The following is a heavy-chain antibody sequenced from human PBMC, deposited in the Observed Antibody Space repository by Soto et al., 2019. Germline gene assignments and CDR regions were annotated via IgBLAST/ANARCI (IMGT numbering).Heavy chain of an antibody. Sequence: GESVKISCTGFGYSFSNYWISWVRQMPGKGLEWMGIIYPGDSDTRYSPSFQGQVTISADKSISTAYLQWSSLKASDTAMYYCARQXGYSYERYYYYYYGMDVWGQGTTVTVSS. D-gene: IGHD5-18*01. CDR3: ARQXGYSYERYYYYYYGMDV. CDR1: GYSFSNYW. CDR2: IYPGDSDT. J-gene: IGHJ6*02. V-gene: IGHV5-51*01.